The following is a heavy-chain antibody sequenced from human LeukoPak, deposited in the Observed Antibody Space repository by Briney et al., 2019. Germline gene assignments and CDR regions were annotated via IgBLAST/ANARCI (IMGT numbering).Heavy chain of an antibody. V-gene: IGHV3-23*01. Sequence: GGSLRLSCAASGFTFSSFAMTWVRQAPGKGLEWVSTVSGSAGRTDYADSVKGRFTISRDNLKNTLYLQMSGPRAEDTAVYYCAKNRGHCVDGVCHNYYYMDVWGRGTTVTVSS. CDR1: GFTFSSFA. CDR2: VSGSAGRT. CDR3: AKNRGHCVDGVCHNYYYMDV. J-gene: IGHJ6*03. D-gene: IGHD2-8*02.